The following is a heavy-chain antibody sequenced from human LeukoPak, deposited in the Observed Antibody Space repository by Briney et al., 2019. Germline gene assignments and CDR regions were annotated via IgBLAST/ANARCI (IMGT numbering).Heavy chain of an antibody. CDR3: ARGRIAAAGRYYYYYYMDV. CDR1: GYTFTSYD. D-gene: IGHD6-13*01. Sequence: ASVKVSRKASGYTFTSYDINWVRQATGQGLEWMGWMNPNSGNTGYAQKFQGRVTITRNTSISTAYMELSSLRSEDTAVYYCARGRIAAAGRYYYYYYMDVWGKGTTVTVSS. V-gene: IGHV1-8*03. J-gene: IGHJ6*03. CDR2: MNPNSGNT.